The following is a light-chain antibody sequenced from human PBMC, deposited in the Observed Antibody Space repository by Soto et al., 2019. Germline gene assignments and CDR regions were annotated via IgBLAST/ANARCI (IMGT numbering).Light chain of an antibody. CDR1: HNIERW. J-gene: IGKJ1*01. Sequence: DIQMTESPSTLSASVGDRATLPCRASHNIERWMAWYQQTPGKAPSLLILDASTLHSGVPSRLSGSGSGTDFTLTISSIQPYDFATYYCQQFAISTTFGQGTNVDIK. CDR3: QQFAISTT. V-gene: IGKV1-5*01. CDR2: DAS.